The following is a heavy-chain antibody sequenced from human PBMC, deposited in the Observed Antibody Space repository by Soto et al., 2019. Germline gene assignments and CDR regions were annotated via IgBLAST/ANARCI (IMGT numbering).Heavy chain of an antibody. CDR2: IYYSGST. CDR1: GGSTSCYY. J-gene: IGHJ6*01. Sequence: LSETLSLSCSVSGGSTSCYYWCWIRQPPGKGLEWIGYIYYSGSTNYNPSLKSRVTISVDTSKNQFSLKLSSVTAADTAVYYCARDQNEVLSGRHDNEIYPLCLGDLLTIYSGM. D-gene: IGHD3-3*01. CDR3: ARDQNEVLSGRHDNEIYPLCLGDLLTIYSGM. V-gene: IGHV4-59*01.